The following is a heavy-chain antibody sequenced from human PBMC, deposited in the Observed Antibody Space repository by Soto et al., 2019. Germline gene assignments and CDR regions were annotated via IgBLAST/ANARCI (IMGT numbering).Heavy chain of an antibody. V-gene: IGHV4-39*01. D-gene: IGHD3-10*01. J-gene: IGHJ5*02. Sequence: QLQLQESGPRLVKPSETLSLICSVSGGSIRSGSNYWAWIRQPPGQGLDWIGTVYYNGNTYYNASLKSRVTISAETSKNQFSLKLSSVSAADTAVYYCVRQTIVRGVLSWFDPWGQGTLVTVSS. CDR1: GGSIRSGSNY. CDR3: VRQTIVRGVLSWFDP. CDR2: VYYNGNT.